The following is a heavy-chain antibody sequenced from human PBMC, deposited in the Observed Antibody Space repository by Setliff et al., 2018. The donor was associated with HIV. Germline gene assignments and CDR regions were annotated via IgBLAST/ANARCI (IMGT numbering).Heavy chain of an antibody. Sequence: PSETLSLTCAVYGGSFSGHPWTWIRQPPGKGLEWIGEINRSGSANYNRSLKSRVTMSVDTSKRQFSLKLDSVTAADTAIYYCARQSTVAAAGFDFWGQGTLVTVSS. CDR1: GGSFSGHP. D-gene: IGHD6-13*01. V-gene: IGHV4-34*01. CDR3: ARQSTVAAAGFDF. CDR2: INRSGSA. J-gene: IGHJ4*02.